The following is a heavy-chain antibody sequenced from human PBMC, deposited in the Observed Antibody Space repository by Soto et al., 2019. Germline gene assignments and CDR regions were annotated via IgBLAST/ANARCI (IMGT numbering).Heavy chain of an antibody. CDR1: GGSFSGYY. CDR3: ARGPPVDY. V-gene: IGHV4-34*01. CDR2: INHSGST. Sequence: SETLSLTCAVYGGSFSGYYWSWIRQPPGKGLEWIGEINHSGSTNYNPSLKSRVTISVDTSKNQFSLKLSSVTAADTAVYYCARGPPVDYWGQGALVTVSS. J-gene: IGHJ4*02.